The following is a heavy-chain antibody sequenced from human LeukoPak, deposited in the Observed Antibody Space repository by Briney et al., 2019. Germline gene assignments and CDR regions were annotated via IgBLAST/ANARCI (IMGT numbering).Heavy chain of an antibody. J-gene: IGHJ4*02. CDR2: ISSSGSTI. D-gene: IGHD5-18*01. CDR3: AREGTWNTAMVATFDY. Sequence: GGSLRLSCAASGFTFSSYKMNWVRQAPGKGLEWVSYISSSGSTIYYADSVKGRFTISRDNAKNSLYLQMNSLRAEDTAVYYCAREGTWNTAMVATFDYWGQGTLVTVSS. V-gene: IGHV3-48*03. CDR1: GFTFSSYK.